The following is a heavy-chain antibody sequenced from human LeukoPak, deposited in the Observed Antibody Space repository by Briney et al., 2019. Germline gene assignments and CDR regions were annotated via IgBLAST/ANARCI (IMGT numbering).Heavy chain of an antibody. CDR3: TRGGSSGYYPDY. Sequence: GGSLRLSCAASGFTFSGSAMLWVRQASGKGPEWVRRIRSKVNNYATAYAASVKGRFTISRDDSKNTTYLQMNSLKTEDTAVYYCTRGGSSGYYPDYWGQGTLVTVSS. V-gene: IGHV3-73*01. CDR2: IRSKVNNYAT. CDR1: GFTFSGSA. J-gene: IGHJ4*02. D-gene: IGHD3-22*01.